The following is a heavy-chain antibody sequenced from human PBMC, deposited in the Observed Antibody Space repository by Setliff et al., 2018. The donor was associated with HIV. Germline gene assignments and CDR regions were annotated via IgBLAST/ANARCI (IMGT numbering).Heavy chain of an antibody. D-gene: IGHD3-22*01. CDR1: GGSISNSRYY. V-gene: IGHV4-39*01. Sequence: KASATLSLPCTVSGGSISNSRYYWSWIRQHPGKGLEWIGSLYYSWSTYYNPSLTSRVTISVDTSKNQFSLKLSSVTAADAAVYYCASRVYYYDSSGYLREEGFDPWGQGTLVTVSS. J-gene: IGHJ5*02. CDR3: ASRVYYYDSSGYLREEGFDP. CDR2: LYYSWST.